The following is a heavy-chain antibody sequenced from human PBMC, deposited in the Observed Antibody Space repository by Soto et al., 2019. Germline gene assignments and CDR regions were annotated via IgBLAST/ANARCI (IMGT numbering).Heavy chain of an antibody. Sequence: QVQLQESGPGLVKPSQTLSLTCTVSGGSISSGGYYWSWIRQHPGKGLEWIGYIYYSGSTYYNPSLKSRVTITVDTSNNQYSLKLSSGTAADTAVYYCARDRRDYGAGVHGYAFDIWGQGTMVTVSS. D-gene: IGHD3-10*01. CDR3: ARDRRDYGAGVHGYAFDI. CDR1: GGSISSGGYY. J-gene: IGHJ3*02. V-gene: IGHV4-31*03. CDR2: IYYSGST.